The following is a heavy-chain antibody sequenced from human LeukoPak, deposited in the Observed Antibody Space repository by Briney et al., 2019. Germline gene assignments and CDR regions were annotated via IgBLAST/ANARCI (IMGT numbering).Heavy chain of an antibody. CDR2: ISPDGYG. Sequence: GGSLRLSCAASGFTFYNYGIHWVRQAPGKGLEWLAVISPDGYGHYADSVKGRFTVSRDNSKNTLYLQMNSLRTDDSAMYYCTKGGGISYNPLDPWGPGTLVTVSS. V-gene: IGHV3-30*18. D-gene: IGHD1-26*01. J-gene: IGHJ5*02. CDR3: TKGGGISYNPLDP. CDR1: GFTFYNYG.